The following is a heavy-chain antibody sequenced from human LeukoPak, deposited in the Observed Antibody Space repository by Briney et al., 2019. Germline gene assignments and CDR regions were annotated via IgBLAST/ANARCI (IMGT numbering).Heavy chain of an antibody. CDR3: ARGRPHGNDY. J-gene: IGHJ4*02. CDR1: GFTFSSYW. D-gene: IGHD4-23*01. Sequence: GGSLRLSCAAPGFTFSSYWMNWVRQAPGKGLVWVSRIASDGSSTTYADSVKGRFSISRDNAKNTLYLQMNSLRVEETAVYYCARGRPHGNDYWGQGTLVTVSS. CDR2: IASDGSST. V-gene: IGHV3-74*01.